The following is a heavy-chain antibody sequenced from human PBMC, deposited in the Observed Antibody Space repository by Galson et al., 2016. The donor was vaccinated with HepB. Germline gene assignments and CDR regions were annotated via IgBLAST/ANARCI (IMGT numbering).Heavy chain of an antibody. V-gene: IGHV3-30*18. CDR3: AKGRDYLLREIDY. CDR1: GFAFSIYD. D-gene: IGHD3-10*01. J-gene: IGHJ4*02. CDR2: TSYDGSNK. Sequence: SLRLSCAASGFAFSIYDMHWVRQAPGRGLEWVAITSYDGSNKHYADSVKGRFAISRDNSKNTLYLQMNSLRAEDTAVYYCAKGRDYLLREIDYWGQGTLVTVSS.